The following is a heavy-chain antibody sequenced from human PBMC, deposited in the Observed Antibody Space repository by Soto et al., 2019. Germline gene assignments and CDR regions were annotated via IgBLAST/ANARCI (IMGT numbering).Heavy chain of an antibody. CDR2: ISTYNGNT. D-gene: IGHD3-22*01. J-gene: IGHJ4*02. CDR3: ARGPTDYHDNSGNYFLDY. Sequence: QVQLVQSGAEVKKPGASVKVSCKVSGYSFITYGVSWVRQAPGQGLDWMGWISTYNGNTKYAERLQGRVTMTTDTTTSTAYMELRSLRSDDTAVYYCARGPTDYHDNSGNYFLDYWGQGTLVTVSS. CDR1: GYSFITYG. V-gene: IGHV1-18*01.